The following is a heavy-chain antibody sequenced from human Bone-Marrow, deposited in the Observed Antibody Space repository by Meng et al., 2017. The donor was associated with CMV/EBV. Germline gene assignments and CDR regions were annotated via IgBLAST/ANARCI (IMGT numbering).Heavy chain of an antibody. CDR2: IKQDGSEK. CDR1: GFTFSNYW. D-gene: IGHD3-3*01. CDR3: YTYDFWSGYSFGNYYYGMDV. V-gene: IGHV3-7*01. J-gene: IGHJ6*02. Sequence: GESLKISCAASGFTFSNYWMTWLRQAPGKGLEWVANIKQDGSEKYYVDSVKGRFTISRDNAKNSLYLQMNSLRAEDTAVYYCYTYDFWSGYSFGNYYYGMDVWGQGTTVTVSS.